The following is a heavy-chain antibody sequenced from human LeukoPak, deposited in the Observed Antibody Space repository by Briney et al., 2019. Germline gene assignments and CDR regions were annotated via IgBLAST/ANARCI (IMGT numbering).Heavy chain of an antibody. D-gene: IGHD3-22*01. Sequence: PSETLSLTCTVSGGSISSYYWSWIRQPPGKGLEWIGYIYYSGNTNYNPSLKSRVTISVDTSKNQFSLKLSSVTAADTAMYYCARDKGEYYDSSGYLDYWDQGTLVTVSS. V-gene: IGHV4-59*01. CDR1: GGSISSYY. CDR3: ARDKGEYYDSSGYLDY. CDR2: IYYSGNT. J-gene: IGHJ4*02.